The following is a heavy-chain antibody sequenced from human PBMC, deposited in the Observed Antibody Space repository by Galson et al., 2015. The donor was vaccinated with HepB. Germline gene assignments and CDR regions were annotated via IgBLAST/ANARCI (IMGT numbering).Heavy chain of an antibody. J-gene: IGHJ3*02. CDR3: AKQVYSGRISAFYI. V-gene: IGHV5-51*01. D-gene: IGHD1-26*01. Sequence: QSGAEVKKPGESLRISCKGSGYTLTAFWIAWVRQIPGKGLEWMGIIYPGDSDTRYSPSFQGQVTISADKSISTAYLQWSSLKASDTAMYYCAKQVYSGRISAFYIWGQGTMVTVSS. CDR2: IYPGDSDT. CDR1: GYTLTAFW.